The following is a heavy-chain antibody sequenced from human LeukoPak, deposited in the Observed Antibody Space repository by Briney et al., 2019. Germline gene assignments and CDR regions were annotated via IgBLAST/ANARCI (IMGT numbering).Heavy chain of an antibody. CDR1: GFTFSAYA. CDR3: AKDQWSFSYLDY. D-gene: IGHD1-26*01. Sequence: PGGSLRLSCSASGFTFSAYAMTWVRQAPGKGLEWVSGISGSGISTYYADSVKGRFTISRDNSKNTLYLQMNSLRAEDTAVYYCAKDQWSFSYLDYWGQGTLVTVSS. CDR2: ISGSGIST. J-gene: IGHJ4*02. V-gene: IGHV3-23*01.